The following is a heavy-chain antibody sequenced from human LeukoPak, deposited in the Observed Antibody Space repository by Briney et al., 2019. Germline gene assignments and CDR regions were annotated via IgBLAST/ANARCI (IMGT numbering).Heavy chain of an antibody. D-gene: IGHD4-17*01. J-gene: IGHJ4*02. CDR2: INAGNENT. CDR3: ARDLYGDNFDY. V-gene: IGHV1-3*01. CDR1: GYTFSRYG. Sequence: ASVKVSCKASGYTFSRYGMHWVRQAPGQRLEWMGWINAGNENTKYSQKFQGRVSITRDTSASTAYMELSSLTSEDTAVYYCARDLYGDNFDYWGQGTLVTVSS.